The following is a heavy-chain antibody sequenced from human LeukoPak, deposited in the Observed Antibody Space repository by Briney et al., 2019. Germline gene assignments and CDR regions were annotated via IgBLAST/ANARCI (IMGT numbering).Heavy chain of an antibody. D-gene: IGHD3-10*01. J-gene: IGHJ6*03. CDR1: GFTFGSFS. CDR3: ARDSGAGGYYYYYYTDV. Sequence: PGGSLRLSCAASGFTFGSFSMNWVRQAPGKGLEWVSSISSSSSYIYYADSVKGRFTISRDNAKNSLYLQMNSLRAEDTAVYYCARDSGAGGYYYYYYTDVWGKGTTVTVSS. CDR2: ISSSSSYI. V-gene: IGHV3-21*01.